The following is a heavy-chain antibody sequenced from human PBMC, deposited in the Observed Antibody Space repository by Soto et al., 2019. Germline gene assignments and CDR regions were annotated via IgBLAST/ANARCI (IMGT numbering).Heavy chain of an antibody. J-gene: IGHJ4*02. V-gene: IGHV3-30*18. Sequence: PGGSLRLSCAASGFTFSSYGMHWVRQAPGKGLEWVAVISYDGSNKYYADSVKGRFTISRDNSKNTLYLQMNSLRAEDTAVYYCAKAPAPGGVTPGYWGQGTLVTVSS. CDR2: ISYDGSNK. CDR3: AKAPAPGGVTPGY. D-gene: IGHD4-4*01. CDR1: GFTFSSYG.